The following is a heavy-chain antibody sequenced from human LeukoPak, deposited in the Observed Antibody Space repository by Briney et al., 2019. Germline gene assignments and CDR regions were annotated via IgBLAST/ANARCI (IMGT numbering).Heavy chain of an antibody. CDR3: ARKNVPYYYGSGRGPIDY. D-gene: IGHD3-10*01. CDR2: INHSGST. V-gene: IGHV4-34*01. CDR1: GGSFSGYY. Sequence: RSDTLSLTCAVYGGSFSGYYWSWIRQPPGKGLEWIGEINHSGSTNYNPSLKSRVTISVDTSKNQFSLKLSSVSAADTAVYYCARKNVPYYYGSGRGPIDYWGQGTLVTVSS. J-gene: IGHJ4*02.